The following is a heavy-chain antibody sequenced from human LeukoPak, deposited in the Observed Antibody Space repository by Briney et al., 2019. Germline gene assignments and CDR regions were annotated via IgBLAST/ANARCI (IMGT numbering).Heavy chain of an antibody. CDR1: GFTFSSYE. Sequence: GGSLRLSCAASGFTFSSYEMNWVRQAPGKGLEWVSYISSSGSTIYYADSVKGRFTISRDNAKNSLYLQMNSLRAEDTAVYYCARVRLGGAFDMWGQGTMVTVSS. CDR3: ARVRLGGAFDM. D-gene: IGHD1-1*01. V-gene: IGHV3-48*03. CDR2: ISSSGSTI. J-gene: IGHJ3*02.